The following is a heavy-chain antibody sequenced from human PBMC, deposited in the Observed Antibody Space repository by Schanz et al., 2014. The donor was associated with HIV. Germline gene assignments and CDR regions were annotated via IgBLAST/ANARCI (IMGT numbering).Heavy chain of an antibody. Sequence: QVQLVESGGSLVQPGGSLRLSCAASGFRFRSYWMSWVRQAPGKGLEWVAVISYDGTKKHYANSVKGRFTISRDNSKNTLYLQAKSLRPEDTAVYYCAKDRNQYDSRYIGKGNYYYYYGMDVWGQGTTVTVSS. V-gene: IGHV3-30*18. CDR3: AKDRNQYDSRYIGKGNYYYYYGMDV. D-gene: IGHD3-22*01. J-gene: IGHJ6*02. CDR2: ISYDGTKK. CDR1: GFRFRSYW.